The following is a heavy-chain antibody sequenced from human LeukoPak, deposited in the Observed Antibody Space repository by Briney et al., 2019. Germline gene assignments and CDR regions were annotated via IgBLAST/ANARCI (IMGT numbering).Heavy chain of an antibody. Sequence: GGSLRLSCAASGFTFSSYAMHWVRQAPRKGLEYVSAITTNGGSTYYANSVKGRFTISRDNSKNTLYLQMGSLRAEDMAVYYCARPQGRYCTGGSCWGAFDIWGQGTMVIVSS. CDR2: ITTNGGST. CDR3: ARPQGRYCTGGSCWGAFDI. J-gene: IGHJ3*02. D-gene: IGHD2-15*01. V-gene: IGHV3-64*01. CDR1: GFTFSSYA.